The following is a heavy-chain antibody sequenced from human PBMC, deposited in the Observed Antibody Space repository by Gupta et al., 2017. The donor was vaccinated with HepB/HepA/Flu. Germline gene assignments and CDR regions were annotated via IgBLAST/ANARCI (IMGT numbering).Heavy chain of an antibody. V-gene: IGHV1-18*01. Sequence: QLVQSGAEVKMPGAAVKVSCKASGYIFSTLDFTFVRQAPGQGLEWLGWISGYTGATKYAQKVQGRISITTDTNTDTVYMELTSLTSDDTAVYYCEAVSDRSNSDFDFWGQGTLVTVSS. D-gene: IGHD4-11*01. CDR3: EAVSDRSNSDFDF. CDR2: ISGYTGAT. J-gene: IGHJ4*02. CDR1: GYIFSTLD.